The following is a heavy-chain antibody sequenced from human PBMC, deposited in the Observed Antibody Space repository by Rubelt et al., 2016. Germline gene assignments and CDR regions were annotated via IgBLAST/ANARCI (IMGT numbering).Heavy chain of an antibody. D-gene: IGHD2-2*01. CDR3: ARGYCSSANCLFNWFDP. J-gene: IGHJ5*02. V-gene: IGHV1-18*01. CDR1: GYTFTSYG. CDR2: ISAYNGNT. Sequence: QVQLVQSGAEVKKPGASVKVSCKASGYTFTSYGISWVRQAPGQGLEWMGWISAYNGNTNYAQKLHGRVTMTPDTSTSTAYMELRSLRSDDTAMYFCARGYCSSANCLFNWFDPWGQGTLVTVSS.